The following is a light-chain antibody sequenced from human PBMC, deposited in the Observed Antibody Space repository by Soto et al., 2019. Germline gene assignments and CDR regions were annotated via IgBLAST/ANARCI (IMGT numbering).Light chain of an antibody. V-gene: IGKV4-1*01. CDR2: WAS. Sequence: DIVMTQSPDSLAVSLGERATIHCKSSQSVLYSAKNKNFLTWYQQKPGQPPKLLIYWASTRESGVPDRFTGSGSGTDLTLTINSLQAEDVAVYYCQQHYINPITFGQGTRLEIK. J-gene: IGKJ5*01. CDR3: QQHYINPIT. CDR1: QSVLYSAKNKNF.